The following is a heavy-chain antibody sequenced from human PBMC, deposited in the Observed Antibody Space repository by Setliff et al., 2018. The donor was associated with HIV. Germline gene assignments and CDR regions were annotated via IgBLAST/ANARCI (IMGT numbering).Heavy chain of an antibody. CDR2: INNDTTTT. Sequence: GESPKISCAASGFTFNRYWMHWVRQAPGQGLVWVSGINNDTTTTTYADSVKGRFSISRDNAKNTLYLQMNGLRGEDTAVYYCVMFSSSSGWGQGTQVTVSS. D-gene: IGHD6-6*01. V-gene: IGHV3-74*01. J-gene: IGHJ4*02. CDR3: VMFSSSSG. CDR1: GFTFNRYW.